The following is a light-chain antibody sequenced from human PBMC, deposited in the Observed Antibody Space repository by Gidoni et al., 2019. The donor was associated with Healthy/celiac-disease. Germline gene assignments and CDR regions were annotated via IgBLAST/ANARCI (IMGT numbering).Light chain of an antibody. CDR2: EVS. CDR1: SSDVGGYNY. V-gene: IGLV2-14*01. CDR3: SSYTSSSTLE. Sequence: QSALTQPASVSGSPGQSLTISCTGTSSDVGGYNYVSWYQQHPGKAPKLMIYEVSNRPSGVSNRFSGSKSGNTASLTISGLQAEDEADYYCSSYTSSSTLEFGGGTKLTV. J-gene: IGLJ3*02.